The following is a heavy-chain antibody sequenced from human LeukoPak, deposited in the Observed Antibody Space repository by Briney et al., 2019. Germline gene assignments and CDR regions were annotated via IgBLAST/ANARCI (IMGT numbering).Heavy chain of an antibody. CDR1: GFIFNNYG. J-gene: IGHJ4*02. CDR3: AKASLRYDFHY. D-gene: IGHD1-1*01. CDR2: ISNDGGGT. Sequence: GGSLRLSCAASGFIFNNYGLIWVRQAPGKGLEWVSAISNDGGGTNYADFVKVRFTISRDNSKNTLFLQMNSLRDEDTALYYCAKASLRYDFHYWGQGT. V-gene: IGHV3-23*01.